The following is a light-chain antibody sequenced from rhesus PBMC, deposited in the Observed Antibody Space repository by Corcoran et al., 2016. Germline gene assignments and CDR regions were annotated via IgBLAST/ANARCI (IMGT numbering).Light chain of an antibody. CDR2: YAS. V-gene: IGKV1S16*01. Sequence: DIQMTQSPSSLSASVGDTVTITCRTSQGISNYLAWYQQKPGKAPKPLIYYASNLESGVPSRFRGRGKGTDFTLTISSLQPEDFAIYYCPQHNSYPRTFGQGTKVEIK. J-gene: IGKJ1*01. CDR1: QGISNY. CDR3: PQHNSYPRT.